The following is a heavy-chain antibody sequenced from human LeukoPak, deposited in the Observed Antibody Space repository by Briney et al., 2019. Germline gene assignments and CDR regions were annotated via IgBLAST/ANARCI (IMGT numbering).Heavy chain of an antibody. CDR3: ARSQNVLRFLEVDV. CDR2: IYYSGST. Sequence: SETLSLTCTVSGGSISSGDYYWNWIRQPPGKGLEWIGYIYYSGSTYYNPSLKSRVTISLDTSKNQFSLKLSSVSAADTAVYYCARSQNVLRFLEVDVWGKGTTVTVSS. CDR1: GGSISSGDYY. D-gene: IGHD3-3*01. J-gene: IGHJ6*04. V-gene: IGHV4-30-4*08.